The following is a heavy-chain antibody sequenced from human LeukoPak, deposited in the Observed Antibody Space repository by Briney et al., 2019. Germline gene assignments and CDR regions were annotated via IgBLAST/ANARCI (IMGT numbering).Heavy chain of an antibody. CDR1: GYSFTSYW. V-gene: IGHV5-51*01. D-gene: IGHD5-18*01. CDR3: ARVDTAMVPHFDY. J-gene: IGHJ4*02. Sequence: GESLKISCKGSGYSFTSYWIVWVRQMPGKDLEWMGIIYPGDSDTRYSPSFQGQVTISADKSISTAYLQWSSLKASDTAMYYCARVDTAMVPHFDYWGQGTLVTVSS. CDR2: IYPGDSDT.